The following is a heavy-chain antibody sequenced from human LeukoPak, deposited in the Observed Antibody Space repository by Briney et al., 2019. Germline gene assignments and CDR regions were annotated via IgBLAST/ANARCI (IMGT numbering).Heavy chain of an antibody. CDR1: GGSISSYY. Sequence: PSETLSLTCTVSGGSISSYYWSWIRQPPGKGLEWIGYIYYSGNTNYNPSLKSRVTISVDTSKNQFSLKLSSVTAADTAVYYCARDKGGPQLDPWGQGTLVTVSS. CDR2: IYYSGNT. CDR3: ARDKGGPQLDP. J-gene: IGHJ5*02. V-gene: IGHV4-59*01.